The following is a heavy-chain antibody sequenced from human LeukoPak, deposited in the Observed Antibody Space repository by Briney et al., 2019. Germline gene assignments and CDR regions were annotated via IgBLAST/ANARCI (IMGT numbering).Heavy chain of an antibody. D-gene: IGHD6-13*01. CDR2: ISAYNGNT. CDR3: ARVGAAAGSQLEGY. Sequence: GASVKVSCKDSGYTFTSYGISWVRQAPGQGLEWMGWISAYNGNTNYAQKLQGRVTMTTDTSTSTAYMELRSLRSDDTAVYYCARVGAAAGSQLEGYWGQGTLVTVSS. J-gene: IGHJ4*02. CDR1: GYTFTSYG. V-gene: IGHV1-18*01.